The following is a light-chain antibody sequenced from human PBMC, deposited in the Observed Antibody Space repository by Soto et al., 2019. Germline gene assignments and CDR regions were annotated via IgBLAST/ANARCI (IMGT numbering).Light chain of an antibody. CDR1: YYNIGSNT. CDR3: AAWDDSLNGYV. CDR2: SNN. J-gene: IGLJ1*01. Sequence: QSVLTQPPSASGTPGQRVTISCSGGYYNIGSNTVNWYQQLPGTAPKLLIYSNNQRPSGVPDRFSGSKSGTSASLAISGLQSEDEADYYCAAWDDSLNGYVFGTGTKVTVL. V-gene: IGLV1-44*01.